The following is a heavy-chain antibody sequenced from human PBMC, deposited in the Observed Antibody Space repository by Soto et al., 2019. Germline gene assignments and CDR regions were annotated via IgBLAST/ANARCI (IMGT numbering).Heavy chain of an antibody. CDR2: INAGNGNT. Sequence: QVQLVQSGAEVKKPGASVKVSCKASGYTFTSYAMHWVRQAPGQRLEWMGWINAGNGNTKYSQKFQGRVTITRGTSASTANMGLRRGRSEDTAVYYCAGGVPRIAVAGTRWFDPWGQGTLVTVSS. D-gene: IGHD6-19*01. V-gene: IGHV1-3*01. CDR3: AGGVPRIAVAGTRWFDP. J-gene: IGHJ5*02. CDR1: GYTFTSYA.